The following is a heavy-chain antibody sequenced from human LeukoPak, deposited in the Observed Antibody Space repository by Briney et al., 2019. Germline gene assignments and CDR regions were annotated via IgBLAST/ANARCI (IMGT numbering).Heavy chain of an antibody. D-gene: IGHD3-3*01. CDR3: ARVRGDYGFLSDY. CDR1: GFTSSSYS. CDR2: ISSSSSYI. Sequence: PGGSLRLSCAASGFTSSSYSMNWVRQAPGKGLEWVSSISSSSSYIYYADSVKGRFTISRDNAKNSLYLQMNSLRAEDTAVYYCARVRGDYGFLSDYWGQGTLVTVSS. J-gene: IGHJ4*02. V-gene: IGHV3-21*01.